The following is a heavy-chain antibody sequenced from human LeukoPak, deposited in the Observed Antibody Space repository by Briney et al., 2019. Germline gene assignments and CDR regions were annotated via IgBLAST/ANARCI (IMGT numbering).Heavy chain of an antibody. CDR2: IKQDGSEK. V-gene: IGHV3-7*04. CDR3: ASDREYYYGSGSFEY. CDR1: GFTFSSYW. J-gene: IGHJ4*02. Sequence: PGGSLRLSCAASGFTFSSYWMSWVRQAPGKGLEWVANIKQDGSEKYYVDSVKGRFTISRDNAKNSLYLQMSSLRAEDTAVYYCASDREYYYGSGSFEYWGQGTLVTVSS. D-gene: IGHD3-10*01.